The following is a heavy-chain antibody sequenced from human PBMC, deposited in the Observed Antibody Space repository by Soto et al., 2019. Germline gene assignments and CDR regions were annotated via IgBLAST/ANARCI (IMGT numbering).Heavy chain of an antibody. CDR2: IMPVFHTT. CDR1: GGTFNNFA. CDR3: ATATISPVSATLYHYGMDV. D-gene: IGHD6-25*01. V-gene: IGHV1-69*01. J-gene: IGHJ6*02. Sequence: QVQLVQSGAEVKKPGSSVKVSCQASGGTFNNFAFTWVRQAPGQGLEWLGGIMPVFHTTNIAQTFQDRITVTEDDFTTTVYMEMTSLRYDDTAVYYCATATISPVSATLYHYGMDVWGQGTTVTVSS.